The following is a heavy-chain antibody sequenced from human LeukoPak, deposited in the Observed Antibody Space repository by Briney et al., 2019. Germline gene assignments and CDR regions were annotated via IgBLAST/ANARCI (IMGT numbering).Heavy chain of an antibody. D-gene: IGHD6-6*01. Sequence: SETLSLTCAVYGGSFSGYYWSWIRQPPGKGLEWIGEINHSGSTNYNPSLKSRVTISVDTSKNQFSLKLSSVTAADTAVYYCARHGHSSSFYWGQGTLVTVSS. CDR1: GGSFSGYY. CDR3: ARHGHSSSFY. J-gene: IGHJ4*02. CDR2: INHSGST. V-gene: IGHV4-34*01.